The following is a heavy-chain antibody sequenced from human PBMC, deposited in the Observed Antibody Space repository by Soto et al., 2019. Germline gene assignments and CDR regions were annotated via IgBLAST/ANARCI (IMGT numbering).Heavy chain of an antibody. CDR3: ARESSYNWKFDYYYGMDL. J-gene: IGHJ6*02. D-gene: IGHD1-20*01. CDR1: GGSISTNRAA. Sequence: PSQTLSRTWVISGGSISTNRAAWNWSRLSPSRGLEWLGRTYYRSKWFSEYEVSVKSRITIKADTSKNQFSLQLSSVTPEDTAVYFCARESSYNWKFDYYYGMDLWGQATRATVSS. V-gene: IGHV6-1*01. CDR2: TYYRSKWFS.